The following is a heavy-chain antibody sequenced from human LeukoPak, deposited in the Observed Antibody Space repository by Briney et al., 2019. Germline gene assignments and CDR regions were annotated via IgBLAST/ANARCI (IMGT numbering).Heavy chain of an antibody. CDR3: AKVRGCNVHNCLLGGWFDP. Sequence: PSETLSLTCAIDGASLSAYHWTWIRQPSGKGLEWIGEIKPSGITNYNPSLKSRVTLSIDTSKNQFSLKVASVTAADMAVYYCAKVRGCNVHNCLLGGWFDPWGQGTLVTVSS. V-gene: IGHV4-34*01. D-gene: IGHD1-20*01. J-gene: IGHJ5*02. CDR1: GASLSAYH. CDR2: IKPSGIT.